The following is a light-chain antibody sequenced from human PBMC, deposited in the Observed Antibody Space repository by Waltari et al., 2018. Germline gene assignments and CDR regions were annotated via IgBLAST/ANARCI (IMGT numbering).Light chain of an antibody. CDR3: CSYKRGATWV. J-gene: IGLJ3*02. Sequence: QSVLTQPASVSGSPGPSITISCTGTSSDVGGYDYVPWYQQSPGKAPKPIIYDGVKRPSGVSTRFSASKSDNTASLTISGLQAEDEGDYYCCSYKRGATWVFGGGTALTVL. V-gene: IGLV2-14*03. CDR2: DGV. CDR1: SSDVGGYDY.